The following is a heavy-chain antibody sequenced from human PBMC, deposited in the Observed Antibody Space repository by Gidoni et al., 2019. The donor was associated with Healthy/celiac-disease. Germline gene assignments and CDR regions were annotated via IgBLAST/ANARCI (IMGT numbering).Heavy chain of an antibody. CDR1: GFTFSSYA. J-gene: IGHJ4*02. V-gene: IGHV3-30-3*01. D-gene: IGHD2-21*02. Sequence: QVQLVESGGGVVQPGRSLRLSCAASGFTFSSYAMHWVRQAPGKGLEWVAVISYDGSNKYYADSVKGRFTISRDNSKNTLYLQMNSLRAEDTAVYYCARPIPAAKTPYCGGDCYFDYWGQGTLVTVSS. CDR3: ARPIPAAKTPYCGGDCYFDY. CDR2: ISYDGSNK.